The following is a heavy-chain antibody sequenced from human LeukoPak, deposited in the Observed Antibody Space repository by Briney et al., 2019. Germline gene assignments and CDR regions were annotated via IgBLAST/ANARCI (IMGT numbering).Heavy chain of an antibody. J-gene: IGHJ4*02. D-gene: IGHD3-22*01. V-gene: IGHV3-48*04. Sequence: PGGSLRLSCAASGFTFSSYSMNWVRQAPGKGLEWVSYISSSSSTIYYADSVKGRFTISRDNAKNSLYLQMNSLRAEDTAVYYCARSRAMYYYDSSGYHTPYFDYWGQGTLVTVSS. CDR1: GFTFSSYS. CDR3: ARSRAMYYYDSSGYHTPYFDY. CDR2: ISSSSSTI.